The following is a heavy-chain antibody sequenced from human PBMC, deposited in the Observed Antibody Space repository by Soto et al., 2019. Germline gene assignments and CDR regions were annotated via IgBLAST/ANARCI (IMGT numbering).Heavy chain of an antibody. CDR1: GGSISRSSYY. D-gene: IGHD3-16*01. V-gene: IGHV4-39*01. Sequence: SETLSLTCTVSGGSISRSSYYWGWIRQPPGKGLEWIGSIYYSGSTYYNPSLKSRVTISVDTSKNQFSLKLSSVTAADTAVYYCAFIARWGQALSDYWGQGTLVTVSS. J-gene: IGHJ4*02. CDR3: AFIARWGQALSDY. CDR2: IYYSGST.